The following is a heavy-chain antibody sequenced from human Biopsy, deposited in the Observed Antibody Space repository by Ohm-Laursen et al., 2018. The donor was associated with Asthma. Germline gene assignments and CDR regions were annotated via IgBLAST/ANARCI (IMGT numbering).Heavy chain of an antibody. CDR1: GGSVSSGSHY. CDR3: ARDFVDSAMDYFDY. J-gene: IGHJ4*02. Sequence: SDTLFLTCTVSGGSVSSGSHYWSWIRQPPGKGLEWIGYISYSGSTNYNPSLKSRVTISVDTSKNQFSLKLSSVTAADTAVYYCARDFVDSAMDYFDYWGQGTLVTVSS. V-gene: IGHV4-61*01. CDR2: ISYSGST. D-gene: IGHD5-18*01.